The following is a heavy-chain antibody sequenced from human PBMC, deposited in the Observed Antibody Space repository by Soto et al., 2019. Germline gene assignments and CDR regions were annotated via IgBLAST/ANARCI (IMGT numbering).Heavy chain of an antibody. J-gene: IGHJ2*01. Sequence: PSETLSLTCTVSGGSISSGDYYWSWIRQPPGKGLEWIGYIYYSGSTYYNPSLKSRVTISVDTSKNQFSLKLSSVTAADTAVYYCAREKTDGDYHVGYFDLWGRGTLVTVSS. V-gene: IGHV4-30-4*01. CDR1: GGSISSGDYY. D-gene: IGHD4-17*01. CDR3: AREKTDGDYHVGYFDL. CDR2: IYYSGST.